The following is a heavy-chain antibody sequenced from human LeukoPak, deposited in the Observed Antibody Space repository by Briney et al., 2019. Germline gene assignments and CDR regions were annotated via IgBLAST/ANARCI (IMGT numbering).Heavy chain of an antibody. CDR3: ARDSPGGSDSSGRGTYFDY. CDR2: ISAYDGNT. V-gene: IGHV1-18*01. D-gene: IGHD3-22*01. CDR1: GYTFTSYG. J-gene: IGHJ4*02. Sequence: ASVKVSCKASGYTFTSYGISWVRQAPGQGLEWMGWISAYDGNTKYTQKVQYRVTMTTDTSTSTAYMELRSLSSDDTAVYYCARDSPGGSDSSGRGTYFDYWGQGTLVTVSS.